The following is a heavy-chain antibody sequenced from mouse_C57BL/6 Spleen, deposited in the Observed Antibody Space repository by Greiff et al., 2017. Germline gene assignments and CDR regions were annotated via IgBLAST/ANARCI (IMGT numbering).Heavy chain of an antibody. Sequence: QVQLQQPGAELVMPGASVKLSCKASGYTFTSYWMHWVKQRPGQGLEWIGEIDPSDSYTNYNQKFKGKSTLTVDKSSSTAYMQLSSLTSEDSAVYYCARGFITTVVATKDFDVWGTGTTVTVSS. CDR1: GYTFTSYW. J-gene: IGHJ1*03. CDR3: ARGFITTVVATKDFDV. CDR2: IDPSDSYT. V-gene: IGHV1-69*01. D-gene: IGHD1-1*01.